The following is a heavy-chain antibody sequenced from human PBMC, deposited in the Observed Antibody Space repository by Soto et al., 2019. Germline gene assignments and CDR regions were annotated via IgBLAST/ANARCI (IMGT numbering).Heavy chain of an antibody. CDR2: ILYAGRNK. CDR1: GFTFSRYD. V-gene: IGHV3-30*04. D-gene: IGHD3-9*01. Sequence: QVQLVESGGGVVQPGRSLRLSCTASGFTFSRYDMQWVRQVPGKGLEWVAVILYAGRNKYHADSVKGRFTISRDNSKKTLYLQMNSLSAEDTAVYYCARGGYFDWILAGDFDYWGQGILVTVSS. CDR3: ARGGYFDWILAGDFDY. J-gene: IGHJ4*02.